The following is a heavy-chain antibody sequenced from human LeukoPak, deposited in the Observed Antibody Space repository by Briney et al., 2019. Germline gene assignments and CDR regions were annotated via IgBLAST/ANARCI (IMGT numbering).Heavy chain of an antibody. CDR3: ARVGAAHYDSSGHFDY. CDR1: GFTFRSYG. V-gene: IGHV3-33*01. Sequence: GGSLRLSCAASGFTFRSYGMHWVRQAPGKGLEWVAVIWYDGSNQYYVDSVKGRFTISRDNSKNTMYLQMSSLRAEDTAVYYCARVGAAHYDSSGHFDYWGQGTLVTVSS. CDR2: IWYDGSNQ. D-gene: IGHD3-22*01. J-gene: IGHJ4*02.